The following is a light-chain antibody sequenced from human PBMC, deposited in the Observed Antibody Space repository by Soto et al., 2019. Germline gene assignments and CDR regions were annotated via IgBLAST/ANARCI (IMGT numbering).Light chain of an antibody. J-gene: IGLJ1*01. CDR1: SSDVGSYNR. CDR3: SSYTSSDTYV. Sequence: QSVLTQPPSVSGSPGQSVTISCTGTSSDVGSYNRVSWYQQPPGTAPKLMIYEVTNRPSGVPDRFSGSKSGNTASLTISGLQAEDESDYYCSSYTSSDTYVFGPGTNLTV. V-gene: IGLV2-18*02. CDR2: EVT.